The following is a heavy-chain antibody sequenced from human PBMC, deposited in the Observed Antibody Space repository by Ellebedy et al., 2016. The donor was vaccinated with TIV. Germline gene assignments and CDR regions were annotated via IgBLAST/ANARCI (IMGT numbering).Heavy chain of an antibody. J-gene: IGHJ4*02. V-gene: IGHV1-69*13. CDR2: IIPIFGTA. Sequence: SVKVSXXASGGTFSSYAISWVRQAPGQGLEWMGGIIPIFGTANYAQKFQGRVTITADESTSTAYMELSSLRSEDTAVYYCARGPLRFLEWVYYFDYWGQGTLVTVSS. CDR1: GGTFSSYA. D-gene: IGHD3-3*01. CDR3: ARGPLRFLEWVYYFDY.